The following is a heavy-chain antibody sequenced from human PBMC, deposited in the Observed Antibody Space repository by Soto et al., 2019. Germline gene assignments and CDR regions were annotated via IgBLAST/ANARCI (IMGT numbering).Heavy chain of an antibody. CDR1: GGTFSSYA. D-gene: IGHD5-18*01. CDR2: IIPIFGTA. Sequence: QVQLVQSGAEVKKPGSSVKVSCKDSGGTFSSYAISWVRHAPGQGLEWMGGIIPIFGTANYAQKFQGRVTITADESTSTAYMELSSLRSEDTAVYYCARTGEWLQLWAPFDYWGQGTLVTVSS. J-gene: IGHJ4*02. V-gene: IGHV1-69*01. CDR3: ARTGEWLQLWAPFDY.